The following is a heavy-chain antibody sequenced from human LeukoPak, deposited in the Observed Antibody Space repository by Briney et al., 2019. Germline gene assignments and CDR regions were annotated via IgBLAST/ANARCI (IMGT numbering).Heavy chain of an antibody. CDR2: IRYDGSNK. CDR1: GFTFSSYG. CDR3: AGETYYYDSSGYFDY. D-gene: IGHD3-22*01. J-gene: IGHJ4*02. V-gene: IGHV3-30*02. Sequence: GGSLRLSCAASGFTFSSYGMHWVRQAPGKELEWVAFIRYDGSNKYYADSVKGRFTISRDNSKNTLYLQMNSLRAEDTAVYYCAGETYYYDSSGYFDYWGQGTLVTVSS.